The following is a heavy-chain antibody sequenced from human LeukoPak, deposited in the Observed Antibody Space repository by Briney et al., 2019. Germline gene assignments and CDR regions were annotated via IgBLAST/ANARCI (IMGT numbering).Heavy chain of an antibody. D-gene: IGHD3-22*01. CDR2: IVVGSGNT. J-gene: IGHJ4*02. CDR1: GFXFTTSA. CDR3: AAAYRYFYDRGGYFDY. V-gene: IGHV1-58*02. Sequence: EASVKVSCKASGFXFTTSAIQWVRQARGQRLEWIGWIVVGSGNTNYAQKFQERVTITRDMSTSTAYMELSSLRSEDTAVYYCAAAYRYFYDRGGYFDYWGQGTLVTVSS.